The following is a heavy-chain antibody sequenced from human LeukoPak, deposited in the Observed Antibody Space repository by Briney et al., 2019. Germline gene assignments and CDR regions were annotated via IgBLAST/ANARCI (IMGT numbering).Heavy chain of an antibody. D-gene: IGHD3-10*01. Sequence: GGSLRLSCAASGFTFSSYGMHWVRQAPGKGLEWVAVISYDGSNKYYADSVKGRFTISRDNSKNTLYLQMNRLRAEDTAVYYCAKNYYGSGSYYNDYWGQGTLVTVSS. CDR3: AKNYYGSGSYYNDY. J-gene: IGHJ4*02. CDR2: ISYDGSNK. V-gene: IGHV3-30*18. CDR1: GFTFSSYG.